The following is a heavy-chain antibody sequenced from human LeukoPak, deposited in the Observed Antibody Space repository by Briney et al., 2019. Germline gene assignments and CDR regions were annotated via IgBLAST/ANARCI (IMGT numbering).Heavy chain of an antibody. CDR2: ISGSGHST. CDR1: GFTFSSYA. V-gene: IGHV3-23*01. D-gene: IGHD1-1*01. J-gene: IGHJ4*02. CDR3: ARRPGLERHYFDC. Sequence: GGSLRLSCAASGFTFSSYAMSWVRQAPGKGLQWVSTISGSGHSTYYADSVRGRFTISRDHSKNALYLQMNSLRAEDTAVYYCARRPGLERHYFDCWGQGTLVTVSS.